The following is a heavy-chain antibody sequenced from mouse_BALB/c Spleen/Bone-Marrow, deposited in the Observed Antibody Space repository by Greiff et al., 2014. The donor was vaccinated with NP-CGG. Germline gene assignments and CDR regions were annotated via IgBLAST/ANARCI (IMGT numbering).Heavy chain of an antibody. D-gene: IGHD2-4*01. V-gene: IGHV1-4*02. CDR2: INPSSGYT. J-gene: IGHJ4*01. CDR3: VRENYDYDGDAMDY. CDR1: GYTFTYYT. Sequence: QVQLQQSAAELARPGASVKMSCKTSGYTFTYYTMHWVKQRPGQGLERIGYINPSSGYTDYNQKFKDKTTLTTDKSSSTAYLQLSSLTSEDSAVYHCVRENYDYDGDAMDYWGQGTSVTVSS.